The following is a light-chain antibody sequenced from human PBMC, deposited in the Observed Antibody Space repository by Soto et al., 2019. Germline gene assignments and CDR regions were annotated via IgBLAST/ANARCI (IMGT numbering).Light chain of an antibody. CDR2: SNN. J-gene: IGLJ1*01. V-gene: IGLV1-47*02. CDR3: AAWDDSLGGFYV. CDR1: SSNIGSNY. Sequence: QSVLTQPLSASGTPGQRVTISCSGSSSNIGSNYVYWYQQLPGTAPKLLIYSNNQRPSGVPDRFSGSKSGTSASLAISGLRSEDEADYYCAAWDDSLGGFYVFGTGTKVTVL.